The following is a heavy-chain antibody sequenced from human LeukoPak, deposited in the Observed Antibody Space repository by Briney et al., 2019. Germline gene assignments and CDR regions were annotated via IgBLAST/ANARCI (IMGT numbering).Heavy chain of an antibody. CDR3: ASSRYSSSWYPDYHYYYMDV. V-gene: IGHV1-69*13. D-gene: IGHD6-13*01. CDR2: IIPIFGTA. J-gene: IGHJ6*03. Sequence: SVKVSCKASGGTFSSYAISWVRQAPGQGLAWMGGIIPIFGTANYAQKFQGRVTITADESTNTAYMEPSRLRSEDTAVYYCASSRYSSSWYPDYHYYYMDVWGKGTTVTISS. CDR1: GGTFSSYA.